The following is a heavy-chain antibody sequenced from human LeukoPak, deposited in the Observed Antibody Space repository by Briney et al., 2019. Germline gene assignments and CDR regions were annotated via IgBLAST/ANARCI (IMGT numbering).Heavy chain of an antibody. V-gene: IGHV2-5*02. J-gene: IGHJ4*02. Sequence: RKSGPTLANPTQTLTLTCTFSGFSLSTSGVGVGWIRQPPGKALEWLAVIYWDDDECYSPSLESRLTITKDTSKNQVVLTMTNMDPVDTATYYCAHSCGGGNSAYFDYWGQGTLVTVSS. D-gene: IGHD4-23*01. CDR1: GFSLSTSGVG. CDR2: IYWDDDE. CDR3: AHSCGGGNSAYFDY.